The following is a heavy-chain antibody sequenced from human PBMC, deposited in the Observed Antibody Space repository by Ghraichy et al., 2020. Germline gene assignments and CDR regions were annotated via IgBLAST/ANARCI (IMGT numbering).Heavy chain of an antibody. J-gene: IGHJ3*02. CDR3: ARWAYYYDSSGYYWPYAFDI. Sequence: SGPTLVKPTQTLTLTCTFSGFSLSTSGMCVSWIRQPPGKALEWLALIDWDDDKYYSTSLKTRLTISKDTSKNQVVLTMTNMDPVDTATYYCARWAYYYDSSGYYWPYAFDIWGQGTMVTVSS. D-gene: IGHD3-22*01. CDR1: GFSLSTSGMC. CDR2: IDWDDDK. V-gene: IGHV2-70*01.